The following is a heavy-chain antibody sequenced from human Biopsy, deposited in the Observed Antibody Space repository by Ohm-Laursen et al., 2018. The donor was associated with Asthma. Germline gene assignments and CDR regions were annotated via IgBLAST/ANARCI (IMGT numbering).Heavy chain of an antibody. CDR2: GGSYYDGGLK. CDR3: ARSVMEWYLPAFGC. V-gene: IGHV3-30-3*01. J-gene: IGHJ4*02. Sequence: SLRLSCSASGFTFRSYGMHWVRQAPGKGLEWVAVGGSYYDGGLKYYADSVTGRFTDSRDDTKNILYLQMNSLRPDGTAVYYCARSVMEWYLPAFGCWGQGTLVTVSS. D-gene: IGHD3-3*01. CDR1: GFTFRSYG.